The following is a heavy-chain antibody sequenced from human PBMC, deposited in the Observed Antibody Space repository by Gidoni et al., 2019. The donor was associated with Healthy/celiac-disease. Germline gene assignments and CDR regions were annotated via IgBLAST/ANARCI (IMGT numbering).Heavy chain of an antibody. J-gene: IGHJ6*02. Sequence: EVQLVESGGRSLPPGGSLRPSCAASGSTVSSNYMGWVRQAPGKGLEWVSVIYSGGSTYYADTVKGRFTISRDNSKNTLYYCASELSTVTSSRDYYYYGMDVWGQGTTVTVSS. V-gene: IGHV3-66*01. CDR1: GSTVSSNY. CDR2: IYSGGST. D-gene: IGHD4-17*01. CDR3: YYGMDV.